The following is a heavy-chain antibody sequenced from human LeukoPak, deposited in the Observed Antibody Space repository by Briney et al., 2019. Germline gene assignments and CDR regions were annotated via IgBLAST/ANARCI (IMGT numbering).Heavy chain of an antibody. D-gene: IGHD3-22*01. CDR3: ARNYYDSSGYYYVEDAFDI. Sequence: SVKVSCKASGGTFSSYAIGWVRQAPGQGLEWMGRIIPIFGTANYAQKFQGRVTITTDESTSTAYMELSSLRSEDTAVYYCARNYYDSSGYYYVEDAFDIWGQGTMVTVSS. V-gene: IGHV1-69*05. CDR2: IIPIFGTA. J-gene: IGHJ3*02. CDR1: GGTFSSYA.